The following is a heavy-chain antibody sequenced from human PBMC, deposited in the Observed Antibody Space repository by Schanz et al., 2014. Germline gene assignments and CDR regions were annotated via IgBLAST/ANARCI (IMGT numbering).Heavy chain of an antibody. CDR2: IGVDGTTT. J-gene: IGHJ4*02. CDR1: GFAFSSYA. CDR3: ARIGGSVFDY. D-gene: IGHD3-10*01. Sequence: EVQLLESGGGLVQPGGSLRLSCAASGFAFSSYAMSWVRQAPGKGLEWVSVIGVDGTTTYYADSVKGRFTISRDNSKNTLYLQMNSLRPEDTAVYYCARIGGSVFDYWAQGTLVTVSS. V-gene: IGHV3-23*01.